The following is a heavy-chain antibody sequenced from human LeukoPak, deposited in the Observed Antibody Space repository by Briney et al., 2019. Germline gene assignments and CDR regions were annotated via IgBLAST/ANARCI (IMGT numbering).Heavy chain of an antibody. CDR1: GYRFTSYW. Sequence: GESLKISCKGSGYRFTSYWIGWVRQMPGKGLEWMGIIYPGDSDTRYSPSFQGQVSISADKSIRTAYLQWSSLKASDTAMYYCARPYSGMYYAFDIWGQGTMVTVSS. CDR3: ARPYSGMYYAFDI. J-gene: IGHJ3*02. CDR2: IYPGDSDT. D-gene: IGHD1-26*01. V-gene: IGHV5-51*01.